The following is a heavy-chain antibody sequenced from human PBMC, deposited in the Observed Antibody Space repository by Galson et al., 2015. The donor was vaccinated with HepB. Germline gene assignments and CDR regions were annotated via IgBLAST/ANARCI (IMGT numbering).Heavy chain of an antibody. D-gene: IGHD3-22*01. CDR3: ARVEVGSGYYYYFDY. Sequence: SVKVSCKASGYTFTSYDINWVRQAAGQGLEWMGWMKPNSGNTGYAQKFQGRVTMTRSTSISTAYMELSSLRSEDTAVYYCARVEVGSGYYYYFDYWGQGTLVTVSS. J-gene: IGHJ4*02. V-gene: IGHV1-8*01. CDR1: GYTFTSYD. CDR2: MKPNSGNT.